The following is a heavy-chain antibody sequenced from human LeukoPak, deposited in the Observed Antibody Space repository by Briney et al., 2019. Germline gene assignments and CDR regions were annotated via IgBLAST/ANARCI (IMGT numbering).Heavy chain of an antibody. V-gene: IGHV4-34*01. CDR1: GGSFSGYY. Sequence: SETLSLTCAVYGGSFSGYYWSWIRQPPGKGLEWIGEINHSGSTNYNPSLKSRVTVSVDTSKNQLSLKLSSVTAADTAVYYCARSYSSPGYYYYMDVWGKGTTVTVSS. CDR3: ARSYSSPGYYYYMDV. CDR2: INHSGST. D-gene: IGHD2-21*01. J-gene: IGHJ6*03.